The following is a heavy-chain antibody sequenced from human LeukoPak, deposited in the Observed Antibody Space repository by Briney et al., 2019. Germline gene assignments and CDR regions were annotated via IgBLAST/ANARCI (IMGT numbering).Heavy chain of an antibody. CDR2: MNPNSGNT. CDR3: ARDHSTFYAWFDP. J-gene: IGHJ5*02. V-gene: IGHV1-8*01. D-gene: IGHD2/OR15-2a*01. CDR1: GYTFTSYD. Sequence: ASVKVSCKASGYTFTSYDVNWVRQATGQGLEWMGWMNPNSGNTGYAQKFQGRVTMTRNTSISTAYMELSSLRSEDTAVYYCARDHSTFYAWFDPWGQGTLVTVSS.